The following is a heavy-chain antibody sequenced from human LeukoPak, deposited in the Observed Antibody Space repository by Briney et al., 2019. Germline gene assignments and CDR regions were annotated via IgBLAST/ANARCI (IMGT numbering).Heavy chain of an antibody. CDR3: ARLLTQGYDSSGYYHLDY. Sequence: GESLKISCKGSGYSFTSYWIGWVRPMPGKGLEWMGIIYPGDSDTRYSPSFQGQVTISADKSISTAYLQWSSLKASDTAMYYCARLLTQGYDSSGYYHLDYWGQGTLVTVSS. CDR2: IYPGDSDT. V-gene: IGHV5-51*01. CDR1: GYSFTSYW. J-gene: IGHJ4*02. D-gene: IGHD3-22*01.